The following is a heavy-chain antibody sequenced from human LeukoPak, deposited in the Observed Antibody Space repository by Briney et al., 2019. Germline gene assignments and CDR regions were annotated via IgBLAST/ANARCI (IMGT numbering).Heavy chain of an antibody. CDR1: GFTFSSYG. V-gene: IGHV3-33*01. Sequence: PGGSLRLSCAASGFTFSSYGMHWVRQAPGKGLEWVAVIWYDGSNKYYADSVKGRFTISRDNAKNSLYLQMSSLRAEDTAVYYCARASFQRWLQLGGDWGQGALVTVSS. CDR2: IWYDGSNK. D-gene: IGHD5-24*01. J-gene: IGHJ4*02. CDR3: ARASFQRWLQLGGD.